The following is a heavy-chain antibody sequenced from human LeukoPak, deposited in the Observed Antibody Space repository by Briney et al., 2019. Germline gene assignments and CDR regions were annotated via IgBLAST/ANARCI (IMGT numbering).Heavy chain of an antibody. CDR3: ARDGYFYL. V-gene: IGHV1-18*01. CDR1: GYTFSTYG. J-gene: IGHJ2*01. CDR2: ISAHNGNT. Sequence: GASVKVSCKASGYTFSTYGIAWVRQAPGQGLEWMGWISAHNGNTNYAQSLQGRVTMTTDTSTNTAYMELRSLRSDDTAVYYCARDGYFYLWGRDTRVTVSS.